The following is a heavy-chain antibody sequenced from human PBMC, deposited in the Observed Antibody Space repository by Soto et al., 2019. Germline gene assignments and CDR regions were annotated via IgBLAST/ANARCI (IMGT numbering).Heavy chain of an antibody. CDR3: AHKLDTVDWFDP. J-gene: IGHJ5*02. V-gene: IGHV2-5*01. CDR1: GFSLSNTGVG. CDR2: IYWNDDK. D-gene: IGHD5-18*01. Sequence: QITLKESGPTLVKSTQTLTLTCTFSGFSLSNTGVGVVWIRQPPGKALVWVACIYWNDDKRYSPSLKSRLSIAKETSKNQVVLTMTNVDPGDTATYFCAHKLDTVDWFDPWGQGTLVTVSS.